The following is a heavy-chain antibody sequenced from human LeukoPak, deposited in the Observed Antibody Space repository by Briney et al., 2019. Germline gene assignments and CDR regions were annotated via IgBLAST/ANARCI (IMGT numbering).Heavy chain of an antibody. J-gene: IGHJ4*02. CDR1: GLSLSTRGMD. V-gene: IGHV2-5*01. Sequence: GSVLRLVNPTGSATLSCTFYGLSLSTRGMDVGWVRQPPGKALEWLALIYWNDDKRDSPFLKSRLTITKDTSKNQVVLTMADMDPVDTATYYCARPGGNWEYYLDSWGQGTLVTVSS. CDR3: ARPGGNWEYYLDS. CDR2: IYWNDDK. D-gene: IGHD4-23*01.